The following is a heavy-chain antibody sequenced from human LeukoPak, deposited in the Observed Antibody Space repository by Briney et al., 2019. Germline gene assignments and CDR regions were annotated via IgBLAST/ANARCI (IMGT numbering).Heavy chain of an antibody. CDR2: SRDKTNSYTT. CDR3: AKRGEPRTYYFDY. D-gene: IGHD3-16*01. Sequence: SGGSLRLSCAASGFTFSDHYMNWVRQAPGKGLEWVGRSRDKTNSYTTEYAASVKGRFTISRDDSKNSLYLQMNSLRAEDTAVYYCAKRGEPRTYYFDYWGQGTLVTVSS. V-gene: IGHV3-72*01. CDR1: GFTFSDHY. J-gene: IGHJ4*02.